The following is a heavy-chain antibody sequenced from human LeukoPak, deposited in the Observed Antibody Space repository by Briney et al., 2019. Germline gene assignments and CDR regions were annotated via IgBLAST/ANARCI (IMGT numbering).Heavy chain of an antibody. V-gene: IGHV3-30*02. CDR2: IRYDGSNK. CDR3: ANDDNGPPYYYGSGSYHGAFDI. J-gene: IGHJ3*02. D-gene: IGHD3-10*01. CDR1: GFTFSSYG. Sequence: GGSLRLSCAASGFTFSSYGMHWVRQAPGKGLEWVAFIRYDGSNKYYADSVKGRFTISRDNSKNTLYLQMNSLRAEDTAVYYCANDDNGPPYYYGSGSYHGAFDIWGQGTMVTVSS.